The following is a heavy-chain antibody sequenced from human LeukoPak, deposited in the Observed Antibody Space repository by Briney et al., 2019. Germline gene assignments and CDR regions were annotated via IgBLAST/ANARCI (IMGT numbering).Heavy chain of an antibody. J-gene: IGHJ4*02. V-gene: IGHV7-4-1*02. D-gene: IGHD7-27*01. CDR2: INTNTGNP. CDR1: GYTFTTYA. Sequence: ASVKVSCKASGYTFTTYAVNWVRQAPGQGLEWMGWINTNTGNPTYAQGFTGRFVFSLDTSVSTAYLQISSLKAEDTAVYYCASMGTDFDYWGQGTLVTVSS. CDR3: ASMGTDFDY.